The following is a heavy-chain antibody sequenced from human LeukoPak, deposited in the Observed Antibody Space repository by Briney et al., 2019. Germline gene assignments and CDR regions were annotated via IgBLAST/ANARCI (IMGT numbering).Heavy chain of an antibody. Sequence: GGSLRLSCAASGFTFSSYVMSWVRQAPGKGLEWVSAISGSGATTYYADSMKGRFTISRDNSKNTLYLHMNSLRAEDTAVYYCAKRVSGTTFYWGQGTLVTVSS. V-gene: IGHV3-23*01. J-gene: IGHJ4*02. D-gene: IGHD1-1*01. CDR1: GFTFSSYV. CDR2: ISGSGATT. CDR3: AKRVSGTTFY.